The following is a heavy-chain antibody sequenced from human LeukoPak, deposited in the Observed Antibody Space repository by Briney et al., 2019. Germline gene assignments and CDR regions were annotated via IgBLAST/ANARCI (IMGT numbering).Heavy chain of an antibody. V-gene: IGHV3-11*04. Sequence: GGSLRLSCAASGFTFSDYYMSWIRQAPGKGLEWLSYISNGGNTIYYADPVKGRFTISRDNSKNTLYLQMNSLTTEDTAVYYCAKLSVSVIAVATKGAAFDVWGQGTMVIVSS. CDR3: AKLSVSVIAVATKGAAFDV. D-gene: IGHD6-19*01. J-gene: IGHJ3*01. CDR1: GFTFSDYY. CDR2: ISNGGNTI.